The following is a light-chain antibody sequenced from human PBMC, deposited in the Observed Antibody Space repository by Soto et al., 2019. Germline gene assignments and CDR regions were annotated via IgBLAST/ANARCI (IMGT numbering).Light chain of an antibody. Sequence: EVVLTQSPDTLSLSPGERATLSCRASQSVSSTFLAWYQQRPGQAPRLLIYGASSRATGIPDRFSGSGSGTDFPLTITRPEPEDFALYYCQQCGTSATFGQGTKVEIK. J-gene: IGKJ1*01. V-gene: IGKV3-20*01. CDR3: QQCGTSAT. CDR1: QSVSSTF. CDR2: GAS.